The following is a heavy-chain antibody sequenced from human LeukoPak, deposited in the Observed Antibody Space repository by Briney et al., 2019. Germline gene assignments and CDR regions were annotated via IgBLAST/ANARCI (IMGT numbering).Heavy chain of an antibody. CDR1: GGSISSYY. CDR3: ARYRALDI. V-gene: IGHV4-59*01. Sequence: SETLSLTCAVSGGSISSYYWSWIRQPPGKGLEWIGYIYNGDTNYNPSLKSRVTISVDTSKNQFSLKLSSVTAADTAVYYCARYRALDIWGQGTMVTVSS. J-gene: IGHJ3*02. CDR2: IYNGDT.